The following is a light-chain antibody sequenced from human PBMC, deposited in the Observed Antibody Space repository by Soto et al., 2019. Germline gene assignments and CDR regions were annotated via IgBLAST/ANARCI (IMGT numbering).Light chain of an antibody. J-gene: IGLJ2*01. CDR1: SSDVGGYNY. Sequence: QSALTQPASVSGSPGQSITISCTGNSSDVGGYNYVSWYQQHPGKAPKLMIYDVSNRPSGVSNRFSGSKSGNTASLTISGLQSENEAHDSFSSYTSSSTRVFGGGTTLTVL. CDR3: SSYTSSSTRV. V-gene: IGLV2-14*01. CDR2: DVS.